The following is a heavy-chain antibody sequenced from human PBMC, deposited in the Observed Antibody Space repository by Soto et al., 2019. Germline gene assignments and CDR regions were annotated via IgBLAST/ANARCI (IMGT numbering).Heavy chain of an antibody. D-gene: IGHD1-1*01. Sequence: SETLSLTCTVSGGSISSGGYYWSWIRQHPGKGLEWIGYIYYSGSTYYNPSLKSRVTISVDTSKNQFSLKLSSVTAADTAVYYCARLNDWNVFDYWGQGTLVTSPQ. CDR1: GGSISSGGYY. V-gene: IGHV4-31*03. CDR2: IYYSGST. J-gene: IGHJ4*02. CDR3: ARLNDWNVFDY.